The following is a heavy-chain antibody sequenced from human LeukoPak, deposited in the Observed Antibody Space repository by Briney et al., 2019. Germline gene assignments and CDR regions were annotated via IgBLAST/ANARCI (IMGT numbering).Heavy chain of an antibody. CDR1: GFTFSSYG. J-gene: IGHJ3*02. CDR2: ISYDGSYK. V-gene: IGHV3-30*18. D-gene: IGHD3-10*01. CDR3: AKALYYYGSGRGDAFDI. Sequence: GGSLRLSCAASGFTFSSYGMHWVRQAPGKGLEWVAVISYDGSYKYFADSVKGRFTISRDNSKSTLYLQMNSLRAEDTAVYYCAKALYYYGSGRGDAFDIWGQGTMVTVSS.